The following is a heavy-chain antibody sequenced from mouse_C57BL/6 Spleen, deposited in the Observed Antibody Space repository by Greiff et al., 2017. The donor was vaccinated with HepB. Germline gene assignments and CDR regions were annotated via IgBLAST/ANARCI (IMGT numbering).Heavy chain of an antibody. V-gene: IGHV1-50*01. CDR3: ARAFTTVEAIDY. J-gene: IGHJ2*01. Sequence: QVQLQQSGAELVKPGASVKLSCKASGYTFTSYWMQWVKQRPGQGLEWIGEIDPSDSYTNYNQKFKGKATLTVDTSSSTAYMQLSSLTSEDSAVYYCARAFTTVEAIDYWGQGTTLTVSS. D-gene: IGHD1-1*01. CDR2: IDPSDSYT. CDR1: GYTFTSYW.